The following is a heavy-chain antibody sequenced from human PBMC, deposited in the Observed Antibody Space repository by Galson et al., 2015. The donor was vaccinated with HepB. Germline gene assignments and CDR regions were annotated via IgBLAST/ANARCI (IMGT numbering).Heavy chain of an antibody. J-gene: IGHJ4*02. CDR3: ARHSSSPWAPLDY. CDR1: GGSISSYY. Sequence: ETLSLTCTVSGGSISSYYWSWIRQPPGKGLEWIGYIYYSGSTNYNPSLKSRVTISVDTSKNQFSLKLSSVTAADTAVYYCARHSSSPWAPLDYWGQGTLVTVSS. CDR2: IYYSGST. D-gene: IGHD6-13*01. V-gene: IGHV4-59*01.